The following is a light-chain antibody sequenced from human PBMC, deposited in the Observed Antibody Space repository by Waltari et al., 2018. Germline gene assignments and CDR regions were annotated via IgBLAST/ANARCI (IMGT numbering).Light chain of an antibody. J-gene: IGLJ1*01. Sequence: SYVLTQAPSVSVAPGQTARITCGGHNLGTKSVHWYQQKPGQGPVMVVYDDSDRPPGIPERLSGSTSGNTASLTISRVEAGDEADYYCHVWDVNSDHYIFGSGTTVTVL. CDR2: DDS. CDR1: NLGTKS. CDR3: HVWDVNSDHYI. V-gene: IGLV3-21*02.